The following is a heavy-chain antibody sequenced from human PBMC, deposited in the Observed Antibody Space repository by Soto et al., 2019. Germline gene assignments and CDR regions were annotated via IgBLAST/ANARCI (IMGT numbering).Heavy chain of an antibody. V-gene: IGHV3-23*01. CDR3: AKEDDAWTNGHFDI. J-gene: IGHJ3*02. CDR2: ISGSGGSA. D-gene: IGHD2-8*01. Sequence: EVQLLESGGGWVQPGGSLRLSCVASGFTFSSYDISWVRQAPGKGLEWVSAISGSGGSAYYADSVKGRFTISRDNSKNTLYVQMNSLRSEDTAIYYCAKEDDAWTNGHFDIWGQGTLVTVSS. CDR1: GFTFSSYD.